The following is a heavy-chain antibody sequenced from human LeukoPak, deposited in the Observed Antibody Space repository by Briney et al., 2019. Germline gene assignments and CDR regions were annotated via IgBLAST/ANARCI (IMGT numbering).Heavy chain of an antibody. V-gene: IGHV1-69*04. J-gene: IGHJ5*02. CDR2: IIPILGIA. Sequence: SVKVSFKASGCTFSSYAISWVRQAPGQGLEWMGRIIPILGIANYAQKFQGRVTITADKSTSTAYMELSSLRSEDTAVYYCARGGDSSGYWFDPWGQGTLVTVSS. CDR1: GCTFSSYA. D-gene: IGHD3-22*01. CDR3: ARGGDSSGYWFDP.